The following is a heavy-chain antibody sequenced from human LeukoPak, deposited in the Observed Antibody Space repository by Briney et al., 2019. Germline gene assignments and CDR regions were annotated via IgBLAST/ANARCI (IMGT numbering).Heavy chain of an antibody. CDR1: GGSISSGGYY. D-gene: IGHD3-10*01. CDR2: IYYSGST. V-gene: IGHV4-31*03. Sequence: SQTLSLTCTVSGGSISSGGYYWSWIRQHPGKGLEWIGYIYYSGSTYYNPSLKSRVTISVDTSKNQFSLKLSSVTAADTAVYYCARHSNTMVRGIIGYGMDVWGQGTTVTVSS. CDR3: ARHSNTMVRGIIGYGMDV. J-gene: IGHJ6*02.